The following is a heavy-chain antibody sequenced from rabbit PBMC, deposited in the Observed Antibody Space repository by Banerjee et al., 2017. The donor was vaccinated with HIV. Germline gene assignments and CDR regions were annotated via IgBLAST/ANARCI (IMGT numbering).Heavy chain of an antibody. V-gene: IGHV1S40*01. CDR3: ASSSHWSYGMDL. J-gene: IGHJ6*01. CDR2: INTNS. CDR1: GFSFSSSHW. Sequence: QSLEESGGDLVKPGASLTLTCTASGFSFSSSHWICWVRQAPGKGLEWIACINTNSWYASWAKGRFTISKTSSTTVTLQMTSLTVADTATYFCASSSHWSYGMDLWGPGTLVTVS. D-gene: IGHD8-1*01.